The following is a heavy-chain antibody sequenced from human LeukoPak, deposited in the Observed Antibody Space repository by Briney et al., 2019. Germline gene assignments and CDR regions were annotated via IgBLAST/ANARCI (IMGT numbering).Heavy chain of an antibody. CDR2: IYYTGSA. V-gene: IGHV4-59*08. J-gene: IGHJ4*02. D-gene: IGHD5-18*01. Sequence: PSETLSLTCTVSGDSISSYYWSWIRQPPGKGLEWIGYIYYTGSANYNPSLKSRVTISVDTSKNQFSLKLHSVTAADTAVYYCARHGYTAMVLSEIDFWGQGTLVTVSS. CDR1: GDSISSYY. CDR3: ARHGYTAMVLSEIDF.